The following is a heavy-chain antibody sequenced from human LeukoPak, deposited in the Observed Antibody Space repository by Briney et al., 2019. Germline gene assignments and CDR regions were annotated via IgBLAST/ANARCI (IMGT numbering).Heavy chain of an antibody. Sequence: SETLSLTCTVSGGSISSYYWSWIRQPPGKGLGWIGYIYYSGSTNYNPSLKSRVIISVDTSKNQFSLKLTSVTAADTAVYYCARDAPPSSFDIWGQGTMVTVSS. J-gene: IGHJ3*02. CDR3: ARDAPPSSFDI. V-gene: IGHV4-59*01. CDR2: IYYSGST. CDR1: GGSISSYY.